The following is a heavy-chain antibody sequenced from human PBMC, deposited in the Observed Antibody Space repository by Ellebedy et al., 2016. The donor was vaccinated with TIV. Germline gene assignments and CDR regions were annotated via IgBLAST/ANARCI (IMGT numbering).Heavy chain of an antibody. CDR1: GYSFTTYW. Sequence: GESLKISCKGSGYSFTTYWIGWVRQMPGKGLELMGIIYPGDSDTRYSPSFQGQVTISADKSISTAYLQWSSLKASDTAMYYCARLGLNYDILTGYPLYFDYWGQGTLVTVSS. D-gene: IGHD3-9*01. J-gene: IGHJ4*02. CDR2: IYPGDSDT. V-gene: IGHV5-51*01. CDR3: ARLGLNYDILTGYPLYFDY.